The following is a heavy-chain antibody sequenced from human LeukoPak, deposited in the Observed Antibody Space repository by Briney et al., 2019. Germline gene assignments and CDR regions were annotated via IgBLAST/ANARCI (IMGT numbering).Heavy chain of an antibody. D-gene: IGHD3-10*01. CDR2: FFFPGNT. CDR1: GGSISSTNYY. J-gene: IGHJ3*01. CDR3: ARHQTGLLYYGSGSHTAAFNL. V-gene: IGHV4-39*01. Sequence: SETLSLTCTVSGGSISSTNYYWGWIRQPPGKGLEWVGSFFFPGNTFYNPSLKSRVTISVDTSKNQFSLTLSSVTAADTAVYYCARHQTGLLYYGSGSHTAAFNLWGQGTRVTVSS.